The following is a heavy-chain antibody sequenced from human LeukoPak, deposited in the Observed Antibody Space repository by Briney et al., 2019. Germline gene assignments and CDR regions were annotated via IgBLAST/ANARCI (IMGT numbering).Heavy chain of an antibody. CDR1: GYTFTSYG. CDR2: INPNSGGT. J-gene: IGHJ4*02. CDR3: ARDLPIQLWLRGIDY. D-gene: IGHD5-18*01. Sequence: ASVKVSCKASGYTFTSYGISWVRQAPGQGLEWMGWINPNSGGTNYAQKFQGRVTMTRDTSISTAYMELSRLRSDDTAVYYCARDLPIQLWLRGIDYWGQGTLVTVSS. V-gene: IGHV1-2*02.